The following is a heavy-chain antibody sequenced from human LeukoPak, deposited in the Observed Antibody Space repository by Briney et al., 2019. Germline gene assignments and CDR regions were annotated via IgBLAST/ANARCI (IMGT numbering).Heavy chain of an antibody. J-gene: IGHJ3*02. CDR1: GGTFSSYA. V-gene: IGHV1-69*01. CDR2: IIPIFGTA. Sequence: ASVKVSCKASGGTFSSYAISWVRQAPGQGLEWMGGIIPIFGTANYAQKFQGRVTITADESTSTAYMELSSLRSEDTAVYYCARDPCGGDCYHDAFDIWGKGTIVTVSS. CDR3: ARDPCGGDCYHDAFDI. D-gene: IGHD2-21*01.